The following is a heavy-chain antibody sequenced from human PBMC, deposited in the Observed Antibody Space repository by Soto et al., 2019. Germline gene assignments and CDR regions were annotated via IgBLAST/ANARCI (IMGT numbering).Heavy chain of an antibody. D-gene: IGHD1-26*01. CDR2: ISTYNGNT. Sequence: QVQLVQSGAEVKKPGASVKVSCKASGYTFTNYGISWVRQAPGQGLEWMGWISTYNGNTNYAQKRQGRVTMTTETSTSTAHMQLRSLRSDDTAVYYCASDLALELGDYWGQGTLVTVSS. CDR1: GYTFTNYG. CDR3: ASDLALELGDY. V-gene: IGHV1-18*01. J-gene: IGHJ4*02.